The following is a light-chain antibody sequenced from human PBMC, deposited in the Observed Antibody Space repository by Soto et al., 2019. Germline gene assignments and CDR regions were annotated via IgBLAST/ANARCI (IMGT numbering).Light chain of an antibody. V-gene: IGKV1-12*01. CDR1: QGIGSQ. CDR2: AAS. CDR3: QQANAFHRT. Sequence: DIQMTQSPSSVSASVGDRVSITCRASQGIGSQLAWYQQKPGKAPKLLIHAASTLQRGVPSRFSGSGSGTDFTLTISSLQSEDFATYYCQQANAFHRTFGQGTKVEIE. J-gene: IGKJ1*01.